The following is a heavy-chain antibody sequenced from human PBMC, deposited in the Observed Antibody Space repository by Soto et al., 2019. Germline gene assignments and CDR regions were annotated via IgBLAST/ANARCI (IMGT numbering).Heavy chain of an antibody. CDR3: ARDTDTRSQYSRFDP. J-gene: IGHJ5*02. V-gene: IGHV3-33*01. Sequence: QVQVVESGGGVVQPGRSLRLSCAASGFTFSDYGFHWVRQAPGKGLEWVAVIWYDGIKKYYADSVNGRFTISRDNSKNTVYLQMDSLRAEDTAVYYCARDTDTRSQYSRFDPWGQGTLVTVSP. CDR2: IWYDGIKK. CDR1: GFTFSDYG. D-gene: IGHD2-15*01.